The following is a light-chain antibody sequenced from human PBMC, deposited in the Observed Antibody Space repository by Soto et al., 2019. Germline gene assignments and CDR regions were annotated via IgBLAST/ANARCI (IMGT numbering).Light chain of an antibody. CDR2: DAS. J-gene: IGKJ4*01. Sequence: EIVLTQSPGTLSLSPGERATLSCRASQSIRSHYLAWYQQKPGQAPRLLIYDASSRATGIPDRFSGSGSGTDFTLTISRLEPEDFAVYYCQQYGSSGITFGGGTKVDIK. CDR1: QSIRSHY. CDR3: QQYGSSGIT. V-gene: IGKV3-20*01.